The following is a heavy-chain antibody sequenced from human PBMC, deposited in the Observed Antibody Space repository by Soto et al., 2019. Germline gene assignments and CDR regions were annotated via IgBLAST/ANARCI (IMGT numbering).Heavy chain of an antibody. Sequence: GGSLRLSCAASGFTFTRYSMHWVRQAPGKGLEWVSSISSTTNHIYYGDSMKGRFTISRDNAKNSLYLEMNSLRAEDTAVYYCARESEDLTSNFDYWGQGTLVTVSS. CDR3: ARESEDLTSNFDY. CDR1: GFTFTRYS. V-gene: IGHV3-21*06. J-gene: IGHJ4*02. CDR2: ISSTTNHI.